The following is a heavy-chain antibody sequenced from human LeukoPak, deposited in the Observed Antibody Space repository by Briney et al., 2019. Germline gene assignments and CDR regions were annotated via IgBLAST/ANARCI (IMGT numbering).Heavy chain of an antibody. Sequence: GGSLRLSCAASGFTVSSNYMSWVRQAPGKGLEWVSVIYSGGSTYYADSVKGRFTISRDNSKNTLYLQMNSLRAEDTAVYYCARDSSSSANYFDYWGQGTLVTASS. J-gene: IGHJ4*02. CDR3: ARDSSSSANYFDY. CDR2: IYSGGST. V-gene: IGHV3-66*01. CDR1: GFTVSSNY. D-gene: IGHD6-13*01.